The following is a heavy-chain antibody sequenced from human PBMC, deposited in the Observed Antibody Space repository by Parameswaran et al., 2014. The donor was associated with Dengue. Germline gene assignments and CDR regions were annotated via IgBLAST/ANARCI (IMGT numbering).Heavy chain of an antibody. Sequence: WVRQAPGQRLEWMGWINAGNGNTKYSQKFQGRVTITRDTSASTAYMELSSLRSEDTAVYYCARALVAADPFDYWGQGTLVTVSS. J-gene: IGHJ4*02. D-gene: IGHD2-15*01. CDR3: ARALVAADPFDY. CDR2: INAGNGNT. V-gene: IGHV1-3*01.